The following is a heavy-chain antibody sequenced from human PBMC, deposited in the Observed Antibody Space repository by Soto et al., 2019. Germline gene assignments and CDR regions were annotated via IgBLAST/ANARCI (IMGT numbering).Heavy chain of an antibody. Sequence: QVQLVQSGSEVKMPGSSVKVSCKTSGGTFSRHAINWVRQAPGQGLEWMGGIIPMFGTTNYAQKFKGRVTISADEPPSTAYMELRSRRSEDAAVYSWGKAAIQGSSWYFRFAPGGQGPLVTVSS. V-gene: IGHV1-69*01. CDR2: IIPMFGTT. J-gene: IGHJ5*02. D-gene: IGHD6-13*01. CDR3: GKAAIQGSSWYFRFAP. CDR1: GGTFSRHA.